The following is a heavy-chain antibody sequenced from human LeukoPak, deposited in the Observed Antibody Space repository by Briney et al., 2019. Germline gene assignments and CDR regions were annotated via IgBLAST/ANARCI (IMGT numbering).Heavy chain of an antibody. CDR1: GGSISSSSYY. CDR3: ASHTYYYDSSGLDY. J-gene: IGHJ4*02. Sequence: PSETLSLTCTVSGGSISSSSYYWGWIRQPPGKGLEWIGSIYYSGSTYYNPSLKSRVTISVDTSKNQFSLKLSSVTAADTAVYYCASHTYYYDSSGLDYWGQGTLVTVSS. V-gene: IGHV4-39*01. CDR2: IYYSGST. D-gene: IGHD3-22*01.